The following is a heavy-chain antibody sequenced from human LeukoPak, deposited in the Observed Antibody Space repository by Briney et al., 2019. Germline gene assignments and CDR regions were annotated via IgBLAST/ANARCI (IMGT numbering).Heavy chain of an antibody. CDR3: ARYCSSTSCYGERAFDI. V-gene: IGHV4-30-4*01. J-gene: IGHJ3*02. CDR2: IYYSGST. CDR1: GGSISSGDYY. Sequence: SETLSLTCTVSGGSISSGDYYWSWIRQPPGTGLEWIGYIYYSGSTYYNPSLKSRVTISVDTSKNQFSLKLSSVTAADTAVYYCARYCSSTSCYGERAFDIWGQGIMVTVSS. D-gene: IGHD2-2*01.